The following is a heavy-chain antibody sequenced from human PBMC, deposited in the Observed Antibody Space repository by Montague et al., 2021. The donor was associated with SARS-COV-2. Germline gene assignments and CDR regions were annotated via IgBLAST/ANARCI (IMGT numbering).Heavy chain of an antibody. J-gene: IGHJ6*02. D-gene: IGHD3-10*01. CDR1: GFTVSNYE. V-gene: IGHV3-48*03. CDR2: ISSSGSTI. CDR3: ARDRGYGDFYYYGMDV. Sequence: SLRLSCAASGFTVSNYEMNWVRQAPGKGLEWVLYISSSGSTIYYADSVKGRFTISRGNAQNSLYLQMNSLRAEDTGVYYCARDRGYGDFYYYGMDVWGQGTTVTVSS.